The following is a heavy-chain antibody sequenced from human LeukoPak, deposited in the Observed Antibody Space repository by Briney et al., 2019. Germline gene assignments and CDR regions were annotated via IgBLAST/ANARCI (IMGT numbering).Heavy chain of an antibody. CDR1: GFTFSNAW. Sequence: GGSLRLSCAASGFTFSNAWMSWVRQAPGKGLEWVGRIKSKTDGGTTDYAAPVKGRFTISRDDSKNTLNLQMNSLKTEDTAVYYCSTEERGGATIGYWGQGTLVTVSS. D-gene: IGHD1-26*01. CDR2: IKSKTDGGTT. J-gene: IGHJ4*02. V-gene: IGHV3-15*01. CDR3: STEERGGATIGY.